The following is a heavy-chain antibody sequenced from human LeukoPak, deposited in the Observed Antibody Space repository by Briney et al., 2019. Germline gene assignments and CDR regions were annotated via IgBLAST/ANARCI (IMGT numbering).Heavy chain of an antibody. D-gene: IGHD3-10*01. CDR1: GGSISSYY. J-gene: IGHJ4*02. Sequence: SETLSLTCTVSGGSISSYYWSWIRQPPGKGLEWIGYIYYSGSTNYNTSLKSRVTISVDTSKNQFSLKLSSVTAADTAVYYCARGRGFGEFGGQGTLVTVSS. V-gene: IGHV4-59*01. CDR2: IYYSGST. CDR3: ARGRGFGEF.